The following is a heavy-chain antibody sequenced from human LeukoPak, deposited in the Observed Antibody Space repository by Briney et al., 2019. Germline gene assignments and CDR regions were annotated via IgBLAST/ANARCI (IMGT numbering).Heavy chain of an antibody. CDR3: ASAGATGYYYYMDV. Sequence: SETLSLTCTVSGGSISSYYWSWIRQPPGKGLEWIGYIYYSGSTNYNPSPKSRVTISVDTSKNQFSLKLSSVTAADTAVYYCASAGATGYYYYMDVWGKGTTVTVSS. CDR2: IYYSGST. V-gene: IGHV4-59*01. J-gene: IGHJ6*03. D-gene: IGHD5-12*01. CDR1: GGSISSYY.